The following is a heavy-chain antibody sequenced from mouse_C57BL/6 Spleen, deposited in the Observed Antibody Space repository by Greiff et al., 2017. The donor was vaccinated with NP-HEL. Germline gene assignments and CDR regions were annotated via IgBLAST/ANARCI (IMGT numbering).Heavy chain of an antibody. CDR1: GFTFSDFY. Sequence: EVMLVESGGGLVQSGRSLRLSCATSGFTFSDFYMEWVRQAPGKGLEWIAASRNKANDYTTEYSASVKGRFIVSRDTSQSILYLQMNALRAEDTAIYYCARDAIYYYGSKAYYFDYWGQGTTLTVSS. V-gene: IGHV7-1*01. CDR3: ARDAIYYYGSKAYYFDY. D-gene: IGHD1-1*01. CDR2: SRNKANDYTT. J-gene: IGHJ2*01.